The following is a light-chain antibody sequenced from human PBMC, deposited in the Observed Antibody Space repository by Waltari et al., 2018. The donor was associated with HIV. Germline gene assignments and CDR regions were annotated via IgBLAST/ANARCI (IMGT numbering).Light chain of an antibody. CDR3: QQSFNPLPFT. CDR1: QSISNY. CDR2: AAV. J-gene: IGKJ2*01. V-gene: IGKV1-39*01. Sequence: DIQMTQSPSSLSASVGDRVTITCRASQSISNYLNWYQQKPGKAPNLLIYAAVNLQSGVPSRFSGSGSGTGFTLTISSLQPEDFATYYCQQSFNPLPFTFGQGTKLEIK.